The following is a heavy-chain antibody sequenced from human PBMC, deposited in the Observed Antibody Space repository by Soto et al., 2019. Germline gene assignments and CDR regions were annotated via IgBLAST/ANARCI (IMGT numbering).Heavy chain of an antibody. V-gene: IGHV1-2*02. Sequence: ASVKVSCKASGFTFTGHYIHWVRQAPGRGLEWMGWINPNSGGTSYAQKFQSRVTMTRDTSITTAYMELSRLSSDDTAVYYCARSTTPRMVATGTVYFYFDYWGQGTLVTVSS. CDR3: ARSTTPRMVATGTVYFYFDY. J-gene: IGHJ4*02. CDR1: GFTFTGHY. CDR2: INPNSGGT. D-gene: IGHD5-12*01.